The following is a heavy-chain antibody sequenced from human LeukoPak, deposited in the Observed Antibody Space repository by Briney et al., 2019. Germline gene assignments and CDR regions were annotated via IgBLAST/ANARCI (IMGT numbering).Heavy chain of an antibody. J-gene: IGHJ4*02. CDR3: TKYRYSYDVTGYSYFDY. D-gene: IGHD3-22*01. CDR1: GLSFSNAW. Sequence: GGSLRLSCTASGLSFSNAWMSLVRQAPGKGLEWVGRIISRTSGGATDYAAPVRGRFTISRDDSQNTLYLQMNSLKTEDTAVYYCTKYRYSYDVTGYSYFDYWGQGIPVTVSS. CDR2: IISRTSGGAT. V-gene: IGHV3-15*01.